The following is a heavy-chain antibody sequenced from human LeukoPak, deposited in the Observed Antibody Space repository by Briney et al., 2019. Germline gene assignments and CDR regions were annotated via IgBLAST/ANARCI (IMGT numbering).Heavy chain of an antibody. Sequence: GGSLRLSCAASGFTFSSYGMHWVRQAPGKGLEWVAFIRYDGSNKYYAGSVKGRFTISRDNSKNTLYLQMNSLRAEDTAVYYCANELGTDYGDYRLYYYYYYMDVWGKGTTVTVSS. J-gene: IGHJ6*03. V-gene: IGHV3-30*02. CDR2: IRYDGSNK. CDR3: ANELGTDYGDYRLYYYYYYMDV. D-gene: IGHD4-17*01. CDR1: GFTFSSYG.